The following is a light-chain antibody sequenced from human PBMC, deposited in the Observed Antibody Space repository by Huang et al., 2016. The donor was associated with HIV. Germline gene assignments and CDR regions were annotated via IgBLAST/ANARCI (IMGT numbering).Light chain of an antibody. CDR1: QSVLYSSNNKNY. J-gene: IGKJ3*01. CDR3: QQYHSTPFT. CDR2: WAS. Sequence: DIVMTQSPDSLAVSLGERATINCTSSQSVLYSSNNKNYLAWYQQKPGQPPYLLIYWASARESGVPDRFSGSGSGTDFTLTISSLQAEDVAVYYCQQYHSTPFTFAPGTNVDVK. V-gene: IGKV4-1*01.